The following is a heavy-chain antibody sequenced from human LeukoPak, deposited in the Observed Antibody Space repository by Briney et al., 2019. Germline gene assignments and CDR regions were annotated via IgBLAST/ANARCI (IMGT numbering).Heavy chain of an antibody. CDR2: VNPNSSGR. CDR3: SYTSAAGRAIDY. J-gene: IGHJ4*02. Sequence: GASVKVSIKCSGYTFTGYYLHWVRQAPGPGLGLMGCVNPNSSGRNNSHQFHDSVATITDTSTSTAYMEQSRLISDANAAVYCSYTSAAGRAIDYWGQGTLVTVSS. D-gene: IGHD6-13*01. CDR1: GYTFTGYY. V-gene: IGHV1-2*02.